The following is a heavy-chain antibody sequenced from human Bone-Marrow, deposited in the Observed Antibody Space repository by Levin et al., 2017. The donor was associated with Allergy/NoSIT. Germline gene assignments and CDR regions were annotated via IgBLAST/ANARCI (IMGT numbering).Heavy chain of an antibody. CDR3: VCPSSWSGSYWGFDY. V-gene: IGHV4-39*01. CDR1: GDSLRRSTYY. CDR2: IHNSGSA. J-gene: IGHJ4*02. Sequence: SQTLSLTCSVSGDSLRRSTYYWGWIRQPPGKGLEWIGSIHNSGSAYYNPSLKSRVTISIDTSKNQFSLNLTSVTAADTAVYYCVCPSSWSGSYWGFDYWGQGTLVAVSS. D-gene: IGHD1-26*01.